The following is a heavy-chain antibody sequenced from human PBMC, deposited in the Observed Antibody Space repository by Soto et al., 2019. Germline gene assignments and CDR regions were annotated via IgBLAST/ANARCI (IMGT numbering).Heavy chain of an antibody. D-gene: IGHD3-3*01. V-gene: IGHV4-59*01. CDR1: VGCISSYY. Sequence: SETLSVTCTVSVGCISSYYWSWIRQPPGKGLEWIGYIYYSGSTNYNPSLKGRVTISVDTSKNQFSLKLSSVTAADTAVYYCARDFWSGSYENSWFDPWGQGTLVTVSS. CDR3: ARDFWSGSYENSWFDP. J-gene: IGHJ5*02. CDR2: IYYSGST.